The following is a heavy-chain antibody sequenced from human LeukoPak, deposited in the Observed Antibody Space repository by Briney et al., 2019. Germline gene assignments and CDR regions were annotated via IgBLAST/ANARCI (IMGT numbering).Heavy chain of an antibody. CDR3: ARDEDRSPLNAFDV. V-gene: IGHV1-2*02. CDR1: GYTFADYY. D-gene: IGHD6-19*01. Sequence: ASVKVSCKASGYTFADYYIHWVRQAPGQGLEWMGWIFPKNQKTNYAQKFQGRVTMTLDTSISTLYMELSRLTSDDTAVYFCARDEDRSPLNAFDVWGQGTMVTVSS. CDR2: IFPKNQKT. J-gene: IGHJ3*01.